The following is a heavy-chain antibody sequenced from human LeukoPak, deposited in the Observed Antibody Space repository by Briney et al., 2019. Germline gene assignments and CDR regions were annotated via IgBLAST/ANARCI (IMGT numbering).Heavy chain of an antibody. D-gene: IGHD3-3*01. CDR2: TSYGGSNK. V-gene: IGHV3-30*18. CDR1: GFTFSSYG. CDR3: AKMAEYYDFWSGHNPHLYYFDY. J-gene: IGHJ4*02. Sequence: PGGSLRLSCAASGFTFSSYGMHWVRQAPGKGLEWVAVTSYGGSNKYYADSVKGRFSISRDNSKNTLYLQMNSLRAEDTAVYYCAKMAEYYDFWSGHNPHLYYFDYWGQGTLVTVSS.